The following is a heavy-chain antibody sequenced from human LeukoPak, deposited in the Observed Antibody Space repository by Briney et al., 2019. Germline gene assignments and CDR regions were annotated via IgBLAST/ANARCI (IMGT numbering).Heavy chain of an antibody. CDR3: GSLVGGNSNWYFDL. V-gene: IGHV4-59*08. D-gene: IGHD4-4*01. J-gene: IGHJ2*01. CDR1: GGPISSYY. CDR2: IYHSGSN. Sequence: ASETLSLTCTVSGGPISSYYWRWLRQPPGKGLEWMGYIYHSGSNHYNPSLKSRVTISVDTSNHQFSLQLTSVTAADTPVHYCGSLVGGNSNWYFDLWGRGTLVTVSS.